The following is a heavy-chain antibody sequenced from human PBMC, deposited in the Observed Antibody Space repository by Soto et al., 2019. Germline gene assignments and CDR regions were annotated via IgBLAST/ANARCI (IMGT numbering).Heavy chain of an antibody. Sequence: PGGSLRLSCEGSGFTFSDYYISWIRQAPGKGLEWISYSSNSGTFSRYADSVKGRFSISRDNTKNLLYLQMNSLRAEDTAVYYCAKEGRGSYYASYWGQGTLVTVSS. CDR2: SSNSGTFS. CDR3: AKEGRGSYYASY. CDR1: GFTFSDYY. J-gene: IGHJ4*02. V-gene: IGHV3-11*05. D-gene: IGHD1-26*01.